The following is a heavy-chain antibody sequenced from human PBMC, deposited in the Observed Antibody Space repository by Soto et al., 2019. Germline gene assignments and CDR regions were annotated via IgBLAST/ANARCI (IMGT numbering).Heavy chain of an antibody. CDR2: ISSNSNYK. J-gene: IGHJ4*02. V-gene: IGHV3-11*06. Sequence: PGGYLRLSCAASGFTFSDYYMSWIRQAPWKGLEWISCISSNSNYKNHADSVRGRFTISRYNAKNSLYLQMNGLRAEDTAVYYCARATGYYHTSASDSCGQGTRLTVSS. D-gene: IGHD3-22*01. CDR1: GFTFSDYY. CDR3: ARATGYYHTSASDS.